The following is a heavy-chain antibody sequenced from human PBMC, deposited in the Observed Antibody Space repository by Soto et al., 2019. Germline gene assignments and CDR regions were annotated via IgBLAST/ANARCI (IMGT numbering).Heavy chain of an antibody. V-gene: IGHV2-5*02. J-gene: IGHJ1*01. Sequence: QITLKESGPTLVKPTQTLTLTCTFSGLSLSTSGVGVGWIRQPPGKALEWLALIYWDDDKRYSPSLKSRLTITKDTSKNQVVLTMTNMDPVDTATYYCAHLTYYYDSSGYYSRAEYFQHWGQGTLVTVSS. CDR3: AHLTYYYDSSGYYSRAEYFQH. CDR1: GLSLSTSGVG. CDR2: IYWDDDK. D-gene: IGHD3-22*01.